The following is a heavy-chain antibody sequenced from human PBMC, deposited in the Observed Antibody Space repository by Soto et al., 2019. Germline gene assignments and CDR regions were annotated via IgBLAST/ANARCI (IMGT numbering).Heavy chain of an antibody. V-gene: IGHV1-18*01. CDR1: GYTFINYG. D-gene: IGHD1-26*01. Sequence: QVQLVQPGAEVKKSGASVKVSCKGSGYTFINYGIIWVRQAPGQGLEWMGRISPLTGITHLAQNFQDRVTMTTDTPTSTAYMELRGLTSDDTAVYFCAIDGPSNSGHLYASDIWGQGTMVTVSS. CDR3: AIDGPSNSGHLYASDI. CDR2: ISPLTGIT. J-gene: IGHJ3*02.